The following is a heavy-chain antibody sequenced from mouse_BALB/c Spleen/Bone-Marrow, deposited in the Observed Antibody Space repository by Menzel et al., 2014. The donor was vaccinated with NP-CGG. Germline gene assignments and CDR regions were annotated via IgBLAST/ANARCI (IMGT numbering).Heavy chain of an antibody. J-gene: IGHJ3*01. D-gene: IGHD2-4*01. CDR3: TRIYYDYDGVWFAY. Sequence: EVQLRQSGPELVKPGASVKMSCKASGYTFTSYFMHWVKQRPGQGLEWIGYINPYNDGTKYNEKFKGKATLTSDKSSSTAYMVLSSLTSEDSAVYYCTRIYYDYDGVWFAYWGQGTLVTVSA. V-gene: IGHV1-14*01. CDR2: INPYNDGT. CDR1: GYTFTSYF.